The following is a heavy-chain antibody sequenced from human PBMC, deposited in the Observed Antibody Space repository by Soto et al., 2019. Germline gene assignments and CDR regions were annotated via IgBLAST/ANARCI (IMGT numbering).Heavy chain of an antibody. Sequence: QVQLQQWGAGLLKPSETLSLTCAVYGGSFSGYYWTWIRQPPGTGLEWIGEINHSGSTNYNPSLNSRGTISVDTSKNQFSLKLTSVTAADTAVYYCARDKITGLFDYWGQGTLVTVSS. J-gene: IGHJ4*02. CDR3: ARDKITGLFDY. D-gene: IGHD2-8*02. V-gene: IGHV4-34*01. CDR2: INHSGST. CDR1: GGSFSGYY.